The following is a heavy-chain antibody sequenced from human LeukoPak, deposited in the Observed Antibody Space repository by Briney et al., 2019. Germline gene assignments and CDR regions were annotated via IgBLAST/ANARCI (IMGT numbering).Heavy chain of an antibody. D-gene: IGHD3-22*01. CDR2: INLSGGST. CDR1: GYTFTSYY. CDR3: ARGPLATYYYDSSGYYHAFDI. J-gene: IGHJ3*02. Sequence: ASVKVSCKASGYTFTSYYMHWVRQAPGQGLEWMGIINLSGGSTSYAQKFQGRVTMTRDTSTSTVYMELSSLRSEDTAVYYCARGPLATYYYDSSGYYHAFDIWGQGTTVTVSS. V-gene: IGHV1-46*01.